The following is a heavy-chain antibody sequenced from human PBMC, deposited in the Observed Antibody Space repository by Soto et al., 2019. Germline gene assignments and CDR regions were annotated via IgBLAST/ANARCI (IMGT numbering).Heavy chain of an antibody. V-gene: IGHV4-34*02. Sequence: QVHLQQRGAGLLKPSETLSLTCAVSGGSFNANYWSWVRQPPGKGLEWIGEVFYDGKTNYNPSLRGRVTVTVDTSKNQFSLKLTSVTAADTAVYYCASARWDYWGQGTHVTVSS. CDR3: ASARWDY. CDR1: GGSFNANY. CDR2: VFYDGKT. J-gene: IGHJ4*02.